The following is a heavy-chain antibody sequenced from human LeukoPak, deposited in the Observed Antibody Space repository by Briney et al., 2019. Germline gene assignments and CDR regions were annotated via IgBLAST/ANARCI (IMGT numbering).Heavy chain of an antibody. CDR1: GYTFTSYT. D-gene: IGHD4-17*01. CDR3: ARQSYTTGLDY. Sequence: ASVKVSCKASGYTFTSYTVHWVCQAPGQRLEWMGWSNAGSGNTIYSQEFQHRVTFTTDTSASTAYMEMSSLRSEDMAVYYCARQSYTTGLDYWGQGSLVTVSS. V-gene: IGHV1-3*02. J-gene: IGHJ4*02. CDR2: SNAGSGNT.